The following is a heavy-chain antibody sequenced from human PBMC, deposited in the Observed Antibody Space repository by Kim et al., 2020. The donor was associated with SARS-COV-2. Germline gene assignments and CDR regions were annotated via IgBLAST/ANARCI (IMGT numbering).Heavy chain of an antibody. CDR3: ARGGVIWFGELPD. CDR1: GYSFTSYA. Sequence: ASVTVSCKASGYSFTSYAVHWVRQAPGQRLEWMGWINAGNGNTQYSQKFRGRVTITRDTSATTAYMELSSLRFEDTAVYYCARGGVIWFGELPDWGQGTLVTVSS. J-gene: IGHJ4*02. D-gene: IGHD3-10*01. V-gene: IGHV1-3*01. CDR2: INAGNGNT.